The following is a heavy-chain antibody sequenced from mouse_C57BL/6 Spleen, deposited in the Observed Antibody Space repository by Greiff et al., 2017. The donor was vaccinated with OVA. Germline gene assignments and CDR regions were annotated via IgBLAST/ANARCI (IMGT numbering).Heavy chain of an antibody. V-gene: IGHV3-6*01. D-gene: IGHD3-2*01. Sequence: EVQLVESGPGLVKPSQSLSLTCSVTGYSITSGYYWNWIRQFPGNKLEWMGYISYDGSNNYNPSLKNRISITRDTSKNQFFLKLNSVTTEDTATYYCARGQPYWYFDVWGTGTTVTVSS. CDR3: ARGQPYWYFDV. CDR1: GYSITSGYY. CDR2: ISYDGSN. J-gene: IGHJ1*03.